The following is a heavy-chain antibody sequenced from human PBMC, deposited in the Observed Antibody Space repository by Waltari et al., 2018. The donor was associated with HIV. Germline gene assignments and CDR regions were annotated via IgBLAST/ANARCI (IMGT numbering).Heavy chain of an antibody. J-gene: IGHJ6*02. Sequence: EVQLVESVGGLVQPGGSLRLSCAASGFTFLSYWMHWVRQAPGKGLVWVSRINSDGSSTSYADSVKGRFTISRDNAKNTLYLQMNSLRAEDTAVYYCASGYSSSWRSDYYYYGMDVWGQGTTVTVSS. CDR2: INSDGSST. V-gene: IGHV3-74*01. CDR3: ASGYSSSWRSDYYYYGMDV. D-gene: IGHD6-13*01. CDR1: GFTFLSYW.